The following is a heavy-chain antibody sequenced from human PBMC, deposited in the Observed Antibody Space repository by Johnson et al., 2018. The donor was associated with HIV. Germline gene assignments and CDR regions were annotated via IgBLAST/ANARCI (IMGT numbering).Heavy chain of an antibody. CDR1: GFTFSSYG. D-gene: IGHD5-18*01. CDR2: IRYDGSNK. Sequence: QVQLVESGGGVVQPGGSLRLSCAASGFTFSSYGMHWVRQAQGKGLEWVAFIRYDGSNKYYADSVKGRFTISRDNSKNTLYLQMNSLRAEDTALYYCAKDTAMVVVGAFDIWGQGTMVTVSS. CDR3: AKDTAMVVVGAFDI. J-gene: IGHJ3*02. V-gene: IGHV3-30*02.